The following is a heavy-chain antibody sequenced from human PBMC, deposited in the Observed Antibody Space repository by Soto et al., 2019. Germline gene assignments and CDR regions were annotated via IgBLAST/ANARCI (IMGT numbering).Heavy chain of an antibody. CDR3: ARAVAGSGSYSISPSRYYYYMDV. V-gene: IGHV5-51*01. D-gene: IGHD3-10*01. Sequence: PGESLKISCKGSGYSFTSYWIGWVRQMPGKGLEWMGFIYPGDSDTRYSPSFQGQVTISADKSISTAYLQWSSLKASDTAMYYCARAVAGSGSYSISPSRYYYYMDVWGKGTTVTVSS. CDR1: GYSFTSYW. J-gene: IGHJ6*03. CDR2: IYPGDSDT.